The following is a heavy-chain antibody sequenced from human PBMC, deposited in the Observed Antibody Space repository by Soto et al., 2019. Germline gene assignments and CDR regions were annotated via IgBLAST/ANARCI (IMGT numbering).Heavy chain of an antibody. D-gene: IGHD2-2*02. J-gene: IGHJ4*02. CDR3: AISFLEYCSSTSCYRGAWGYFDY. CDR1: VGTFSSYT. CDR2: IIPILGIA. Sequence: QVQLVQSGAEVKKPGSSVKVSCKASVGTFSSYTISWVRQAPGQGLEWMGRIIPILGIANYAQKFQGRVTITADKYTSTAYMELSSLRSEDTAVYYCAISFLEYCSSTSCYRGAWGYFDYWGQGTLVTVSS. V-gene: IGHV1-69*02.